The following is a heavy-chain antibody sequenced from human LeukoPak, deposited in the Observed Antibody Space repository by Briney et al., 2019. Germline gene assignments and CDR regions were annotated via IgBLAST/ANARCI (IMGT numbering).Heavy chain of an antibody. CDR2: ISYDGSNK. D-gene: IGHD3-22*01. V-gene: IGHV3-30*18. CDR1: GFTFSSYG. Sequence: PGGSLRLSCAASGFTFSSYGMHWVRQAPGKGLEWVAVISYDGSNKYYADSVKGRFTISRDNSKNTLYLQMNSLRAEDTAVYYCAKDGAYYYDSSGYYPPGSHWGQGTLVTVPS. CDR3: AKDGAYYYDSSGYYPPGSH. J-gene: IGHJ4*02.